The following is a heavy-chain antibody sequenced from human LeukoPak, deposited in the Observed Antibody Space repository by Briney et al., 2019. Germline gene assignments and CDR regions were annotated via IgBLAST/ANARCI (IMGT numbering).Heavy chain of an antibody. CDR3: AREYYYDSSGYSLDAFDI. Sequence: SETLSLTCPVSGGSISSYYWSWIRQPAGKGLEWIGRIYTSGSTNYNPSLQSRVTMSVDTSKNQFSLKLSSVTAADTAVYYCAREYYYDSSGYSLDAFDIWGQGTMVTVSS. V-gene: IGHV4-4*07. CDR1: GGSISSYY. D-gene: IGHD3-22*01. J-gene: IGHJ3*02. CDR2: IYTSGST.